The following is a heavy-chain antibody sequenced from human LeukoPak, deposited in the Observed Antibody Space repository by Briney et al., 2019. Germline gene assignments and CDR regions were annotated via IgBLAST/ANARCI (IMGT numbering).Heavy chain of an antibody. V-gene: IGHV5-51*01. J-gene: IGHJ4*02. CDR2: IYPGDSDT. Sequence: GESLKISCKGSGYSFTSYWIGWVRQMPGKGLEWMGIIYPGDSDTRYSPSFQGQVTISADKSISTAYPQWSSLKASDTAMYYCARSPYSSGYYFASDYWGQGTLVTVSS. D-gene: IGHD3-3*01. CDR1: GYSFTSYW. CDR3: ARSPYSSGYYFASDY.